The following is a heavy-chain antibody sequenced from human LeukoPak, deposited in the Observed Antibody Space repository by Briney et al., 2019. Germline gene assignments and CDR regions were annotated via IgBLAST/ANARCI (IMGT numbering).Heavy chain of an antibody. D-gene: IGHD2-15*01. J-gene: IGHJ3*02. Sequence: SETLSLTCTVSGGSISSSSYYWGWIRQPPGKGLEWIGSIYYSGSTYYNPSLKSRVTISVDTSKNQFSLKLSSVTAADTAAYYCALTQGSFRIDAFDIWGQGTMVTVSS. CDR2: IYYSGST. V-gene: IGHV4-39*01. CDR1: GGSISSSSYY. CDR3: ALTQGSFRIDAFDI.